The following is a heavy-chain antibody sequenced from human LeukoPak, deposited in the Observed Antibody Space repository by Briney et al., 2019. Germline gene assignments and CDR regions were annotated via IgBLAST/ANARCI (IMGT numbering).Heavy chain of an antibody. V-gene: IGHV1-2*06. CDR1: GYTFTGYY. Sequence: ASVTVSCTASGYTFTGYYMHWVRQAPGQGLEWMGRINPNSGGTNYAQKFQGRVTMTRDTSISTAYTELSRLRSDDTAVYYCARDRGRDGYPFDYWGQGTLVTVSS. CDR3: ARDRGRDGYPFDY. D-gene: IGHD5-24*01. J-gene: IGHJ4*02. CDR2: INPNSGGT.